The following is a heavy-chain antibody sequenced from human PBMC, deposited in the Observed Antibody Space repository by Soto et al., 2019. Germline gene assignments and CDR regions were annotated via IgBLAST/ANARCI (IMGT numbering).Heavy chain of an antibody. CDR2: FDPEDGET. D-gene: IGHD2-15*01. Sequence: GASVKVSCKVSGYTLTELSMHWVRQAPGKGLEWMGGFDPEDGETIYAQKFQGRVTMTEDTSTDTAYMELSSLRSEDTAVYYCATVATGYCSGGSCYSYNYWGQGTLVTVSS. J-gene: IGHJ4*02. CDR1: GYTLTELS. V-gene: IGHV1-24*01. CDR3: ATVATGYCSGGSCYSYNY.